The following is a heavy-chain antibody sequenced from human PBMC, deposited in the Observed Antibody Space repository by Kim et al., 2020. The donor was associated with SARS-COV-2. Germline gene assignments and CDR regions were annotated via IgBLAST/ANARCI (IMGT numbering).Heavy chain of an antibody. D-gene: IGHD5-18*01. Sequence: GGSLRLSCAASGFTFSRHGMHWVRQAPGKGLEWVALILNDGSQQSYAASVKGRFTISRDDSRNTVFLQMNSLSAEDTAIYYCVKDDTTGYFYVDYWGQGTLVTVSS. V-gene: IGHV3-30*18. CDR3: VKDDTTGYFYVDY. CDR2: ILNDGSQQ. J-gene: IGHJ4*02. CDR1: GFTFSRHG.